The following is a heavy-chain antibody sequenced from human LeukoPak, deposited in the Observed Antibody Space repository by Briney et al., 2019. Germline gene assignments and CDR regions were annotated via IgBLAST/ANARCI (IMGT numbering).Heavy chain of an antibody. J-gene: IGHJ4*02. V-gene: IGHV3-23*01. CDR3: ARGASASFYICLDF. Sequence: GGSLRLSCAASGFTLSSYTTDWLRQAPGKGLEWVSGISGDDGRTYYADSVKGRFTISRDNSKNTLYLQMSGLRAEDTAVYYCARGASASFYICLDFWGQGTLVTVSS. CDR2: ISGDDGRT. CDR1: GFTLSSYT. D-gene: IGHD2-2*02.